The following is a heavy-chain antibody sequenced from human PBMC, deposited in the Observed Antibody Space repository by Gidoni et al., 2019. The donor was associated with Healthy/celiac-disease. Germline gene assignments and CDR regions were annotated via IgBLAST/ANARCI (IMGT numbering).Heavy chain of an antibody. V-gene: IGHV3-53*02. CDR3: ARDRPDYAFDI. Sequence: EVQLVETGGGLIHPGGSLRLSCAASGFTVSSHYVSWVRQAPGKGLEWVSGIYSGGSTYYADSVKGRFTISRDNSKNTLYLQMNSLRAEDTAVYYCARDRPDYAFDIWGQGTMVTVPS. J-gene: IGHJ3*02. CDR1: GFTVSSHY. CDR2: IYSGGST.